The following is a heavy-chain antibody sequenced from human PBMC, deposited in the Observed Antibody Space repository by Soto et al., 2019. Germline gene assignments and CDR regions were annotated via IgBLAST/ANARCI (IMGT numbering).Heavy chain of an antibody. CDR2: IHSSGSI. CDR3: ARDLDGLHDDTSGPFPRPG. CDR1: GGSISSDDYC. V-gene: IGHV4-30-4*01. J-gene: IGHJ1*01. Sequence: SETLSLTCTVSGGSISSDDYCWSWIRQAPGRGLEWIGYIHSSGSIYYNPSLKSRATMSIDTAGNQFSLKVSSVTVADTAVYYCARDLDGLHDDTSGPFPRPGWGQGTLVTVSS. D-gene: IGHD3-22*01.